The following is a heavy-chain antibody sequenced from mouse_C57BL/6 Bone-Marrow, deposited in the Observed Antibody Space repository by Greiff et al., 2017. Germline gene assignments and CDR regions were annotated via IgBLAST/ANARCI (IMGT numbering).Heavy chain of an antibody. V-gene: IGHV1-15*01. CDR3: TRWIYDGYDYYAMDY. Sequence: QVQLQQSGAELVRPGASVTLSCKASGYTFTDYEMHWVKQTPVHGLEWIGAIDPETGGTAYNQKFKGKAILTADKSSSEAYMELRSLTSEDSAVYYCTRWIYDGYDYYAMDYWGQGTSVTVSS. CDR1: GYTFTDYE. J-gene: IGHJ4*01. D-gene: IGHD2-3*01. CDR2: IDPETGGT.